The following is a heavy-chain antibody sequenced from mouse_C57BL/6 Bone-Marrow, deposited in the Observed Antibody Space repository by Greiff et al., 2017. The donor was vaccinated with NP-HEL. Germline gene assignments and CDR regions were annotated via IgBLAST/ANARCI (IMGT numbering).Heavy chain of an antibody. V-gene: IGHV1-26*01. CDR1: GYTFTDYY. CDR3: ARDSSGYVKEDY. CDR2: ITPKNGGT. D-gene: IGHD3-2*02. J-gene: IGHJ2*01. Sequence: EVQLQQSGPELVKPGASVKISCKASGYTFTDYYMNWVKQSHGKSLEWIGDITPKNGGTSYNQKLKGKATLTVDKSSSTAYMELRSLTSEDSAVYYCARDSSGYVKEDYWGQGTTLTVSS.